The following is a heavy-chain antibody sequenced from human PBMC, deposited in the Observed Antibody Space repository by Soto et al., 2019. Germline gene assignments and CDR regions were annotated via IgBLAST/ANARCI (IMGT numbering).Heavy chain of an antibody. D-gene: IGHD3-9*01. V-gene: IGHV1-69*04. Sequence: SVKVSCKASGGTFSSYTISWVRQAPGQGLEWMGRIIPILGIANYAQKFQGRVTITADKSTSTAYMELSSLRSEDTAVYYCARDPYYVILTGYSSISWFDPWGQGTLVTVSS. CDR2: IIPILGIA. CDR1: GGTFSSYT. CDR3: ARDPYYVILTGYSSISWFDP. J-gene: IGHJ5*02.